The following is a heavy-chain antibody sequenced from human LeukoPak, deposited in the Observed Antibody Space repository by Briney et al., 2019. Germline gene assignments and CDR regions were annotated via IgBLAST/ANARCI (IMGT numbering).Heavy chain of an antibody. CDR1: GFTFSSYS. V-gene: IGHV3-30*02. CDR3: AKDRGAAAGRGPPFEY. CDR2: IRYDGSNK. Sequence: GGSLRLSCAASGFTFSSYSMNWVRQAPGKGLEWVAFIRYDGSNKYYADSVKGRFTISRDNSKNTLYLQMNSLRAEDTAVYYCAKDRGAAAGRGPPFEYWGQGTLVTVSS. J-gene: IGHJ4*02. D-gene: IGHD6-13*01.